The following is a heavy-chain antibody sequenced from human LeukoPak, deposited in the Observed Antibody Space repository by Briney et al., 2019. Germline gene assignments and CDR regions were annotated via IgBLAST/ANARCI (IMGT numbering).Heavy chain of an antibody. V-gene: IGHV3-23*01. CDR1: GFTFSSYA. CDR2: ISGSGGST. CDR3: AKGPSTSWSLPYYCYYGMDV. J-gene: IGHJ6*04. Sequence: GRSLRLSCAASGFTFSSYAMSWVRQAPGKGLEWVSAISGSGGSTYYADSVKGRFTISRDNSKNTLYLQMNSLRAEDTAVYYCAKGPSTSWSLPYYCYYGMDVWGKGTTVTVSS. D-gene: IGHD2-2*01.